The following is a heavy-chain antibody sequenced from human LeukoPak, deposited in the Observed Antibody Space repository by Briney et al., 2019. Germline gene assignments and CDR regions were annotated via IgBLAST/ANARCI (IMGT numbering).Heavy chain of an antibody. CDR2: MNPNSGNT. J-gene: IGHJ3*02. D-gene: IGHD6-13*01. CDR3: ARVTLGDAFDI. V-gene: IGHV1-8*01. CDR1: GYTFTSYD. Sequence: ASVKVSFKASGYTFTSYDINWVRQAAGQGLEWMGWMNPNSGNTGYAQKFQGRVTMTRNTSISTAYMELSSLRSEDTAVYYCARVTLGDAFDIWGQGTMVTVSS.